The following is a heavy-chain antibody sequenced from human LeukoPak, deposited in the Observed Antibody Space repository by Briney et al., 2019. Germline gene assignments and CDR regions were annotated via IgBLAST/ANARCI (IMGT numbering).Heavy chain of an antibody. D-gene: IGHD3-16*01. CDR1: GFTFSNYW. CDR2: IKEDGSEK. CDR3: VRGGGYFDN. V-gene: IGHV3-7*01. J-gene: IGHJ4*02. Sequence: GGSLRLSCAASGFTFSNYWMSWVRQAPGKGLEWVANIKEDGSEKYYVDSVKGRFTISRDYAKNSAYLQMNSLRVEDTAVYFCVRGGGYFDNWGQGTLVTVSS.